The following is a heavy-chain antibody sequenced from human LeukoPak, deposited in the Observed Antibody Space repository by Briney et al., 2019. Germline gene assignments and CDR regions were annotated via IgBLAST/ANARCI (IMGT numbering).Heavy chain of an antibody. CDR1: GGSINSNSYY. Sequence: PSETLSLTCTVSGGSINSNSYYWGWVRQAPGKGLEWVSAISGSGGSTYYADSVKGRFTISRDNSKNTLYLQMNSLRAEDTAVYYCAKVYGDYVGERFYDAFDIWGQGTMVTVSS. D-gene: IGHD4-17*01. V-gene: IGHV3-23*01. CDR2: ISGSGGST. CDR3: AKVYGDYVGERFYDAFDI. J-gene: IGHJ3*02.